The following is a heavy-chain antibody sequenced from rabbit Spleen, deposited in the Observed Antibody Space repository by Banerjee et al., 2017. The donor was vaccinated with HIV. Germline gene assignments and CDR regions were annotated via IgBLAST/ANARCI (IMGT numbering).Heavy chain of an antibody. D-gene: IGHD1-1*01. V-gene: IGHV1S40*01. CDR1: GVSFSSSSY. CDR3: AKSGGGDYFAVAYFDL. J-gene: IGHJ4*01. Sequence: QSLAESGGDLVKPGASLTLTCTASGVSFSSSSYMCWVRQAPGKGLEWIACIDTGSSGFTYSATWAKGRFTLSKTSSTTVTLQMTSLTAADTATYLCAKSGGGDYFAVAYFDLWGPGTLVTVS. CDR2: IDTGSSGFT.